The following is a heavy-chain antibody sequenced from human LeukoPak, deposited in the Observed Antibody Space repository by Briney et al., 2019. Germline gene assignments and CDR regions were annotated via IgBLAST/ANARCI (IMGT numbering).Heavy chain of an antibody. CDR1: GGSFSGYY. Sequence: PSETLSLTCAVYGGSFSGYYWSWIRQPPGKGLEWIGEINHSGSTNYNPSLKSRVTISVDTSKNQFSLKLSSVTAADTAVYYCASRYYYDSSGYYTILFDYFDYGGQGTLVTVSS. CDR2: INHSGST. J-gene: IGHJ4*02. CDR3: ASRYYYDSSGYYTILFDYFDY. D-gene: IGHD3-22*01. V-gene: IGHV4-34*01.